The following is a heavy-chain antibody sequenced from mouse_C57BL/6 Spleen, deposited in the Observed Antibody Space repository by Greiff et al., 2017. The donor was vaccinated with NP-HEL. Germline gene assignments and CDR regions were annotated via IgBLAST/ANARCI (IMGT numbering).Heavy chain of an antibody. D-gene: IGHD4-1*01. Sequence: EVQLQQSGPELVKPGASVKISCKASGYTFTDYYMNWVKQSHGKSLEWIGDINPNNGGTSYNQKFKGKATLTVDKSSSTAYMELRSLTSEDSAVYYCARGRLGRAVFDYWGQGTTLTVSS. V-gene: IGHV1-26*01. CDR2: INPNNGGT. CDR3: ARGRLGRAVFDY. CDR1: GYTFTDYY. J-gene: IGHJ2*01.